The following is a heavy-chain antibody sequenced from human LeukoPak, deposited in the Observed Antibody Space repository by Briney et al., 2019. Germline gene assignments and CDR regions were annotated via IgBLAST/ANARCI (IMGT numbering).Heavy chain of an antibody. CDR3: ARALRRDDAFDI. Sequence: TQTLSLTCTVSGGSISSGGYYWSWIRQHPGKGLEWIGYIYYSGSTYYNPSLKSRVTISVDTSKNQFSLKLSSVTAADTAVYYCARALRRDDAFDIWGQGTMVTVSS. J-gene: IGHJ3*02. CDR1: GGSISSGGYY. CDR2: IYYSGST. V-gene: IGHV4-31*03. D-gene: IGHD3-10*01.